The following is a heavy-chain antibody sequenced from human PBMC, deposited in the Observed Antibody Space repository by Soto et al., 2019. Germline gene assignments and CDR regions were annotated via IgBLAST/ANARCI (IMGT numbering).Heavy chain of an antibody. V-gene: IGHV4-39*01. CDR1: GGSISSSSYY. D-gene: IGHD3-22*01. Sequence: QLQLQESGPGLVKPSETLSLTCTVSGGSISSSSYYWGWIRQPPGKVLEWIGSIYYSGSTYYNPSLKSRVTISVDTSKNQFSLKLSSVTAADTAVYYCARMVVVIGYGMDVWGQGTTVTVSS. CDR3: ARMVVVIGYGMDV. J-gene: IGHJ6*02. CDR2: IYYSGST.